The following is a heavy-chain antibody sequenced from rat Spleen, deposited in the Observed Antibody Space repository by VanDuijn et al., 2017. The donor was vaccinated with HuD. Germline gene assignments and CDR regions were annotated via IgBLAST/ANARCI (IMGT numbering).Heavy chain of an antibody. V-gene: IGHV2S12*01. CDR3: TRSLYSSPLLDH. Sequence: QVQVKESGPGLVQPSQTLSLTCTVSGFSLTSNGVSWVRQPPGKGLEWIAAISSGGNTYYNSVLKSRLSISRDTSKSQVFLKMGSLQSGDTAIYYCTRSLYSSPLLDHWGQGVMVTVSS. D-gene: IGHD1-2*01. J-gene: IGHJ2*01. CDR1: GFSLTSNG. CDR2: ISSGGNT.